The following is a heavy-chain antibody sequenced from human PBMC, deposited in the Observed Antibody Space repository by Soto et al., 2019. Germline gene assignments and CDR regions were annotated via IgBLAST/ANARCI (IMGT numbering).Heavy chain of an antibody. D-gene: IGHD6-19*01. CDR3: ARELSGPGIAVAGPDY. J-gene: IGHJ4*02. CDR2: IWYDGSNK. V-gene: IGHV3-33*01. CDR1: GFTFSSYG. Sequence: GGSLRLSCAASGFTFSSYGMHWVRQAPGKGLEWVAVIWYDGSNKYYADSVKGRFTISRDNSKNTLYLQMNSLRAEDTAVYYCARELSGPGIAVAGPDYWGQGTLVTVSS.